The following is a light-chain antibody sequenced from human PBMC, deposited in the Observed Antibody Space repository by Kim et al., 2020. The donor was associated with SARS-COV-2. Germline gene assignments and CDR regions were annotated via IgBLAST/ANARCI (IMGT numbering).Light chain of an antibody. CDR1: QSIVSY. J-gene: IGKJ1*01. CDR3: QQSYSSPWT. V-gene: IGKV1-39*01. CDR2: GAS. Sequence: DIQMTQSPSSLSASVGDRVTITCRATQSIVSYLNWYQQKPGKAPKLLIYGASTLQSGVPSRFSGSGSGTDFTLTMSSLQAEAFATYYCQQSYSSPWTFGQGTKVDIK.